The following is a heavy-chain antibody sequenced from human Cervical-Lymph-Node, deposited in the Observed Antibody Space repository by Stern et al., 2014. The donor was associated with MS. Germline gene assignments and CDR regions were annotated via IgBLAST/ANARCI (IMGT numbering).Heavy chain of an antibody. CDR3: ARGGRLLVLPTTGVSYVFDN. Sequence: QLQLQESGPGLVKPSGTLSLTCAVSGASISSTNWWSWVRQPPGKGLEWIGEIYQSGNTNYNPFIKSRVTMSIDKSKNQFSLRLTSVTAADTAVYYCARGGRLLVLPTTGVSYVFDNWGQGALVTVSS. V-gene: IGHV4-4*02. CDR1: GASISSTNW. D-gene: IGHD2-15*01. CDR2: IYQSGNT. J-gene: IGHJ4*02.